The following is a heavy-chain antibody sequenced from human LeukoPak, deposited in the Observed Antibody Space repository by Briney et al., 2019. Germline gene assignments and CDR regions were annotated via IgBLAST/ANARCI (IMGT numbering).Heavy chain of an antibody. CDR2: IYYSGST. Sequence: SETLSLTCTVSGGSISSSSYYWGWIRQPPEKGLEWIGSIYYSGSTYYNPSLKSRVTISVDTSKNQFSLKLSSVTAADTAVYYCASQNGDYALSFDYWGQGTLVTVSS. D-gene: IGHD4-17*01. CDR3: ASQNGDYALSFDY. V-gene: IGHV4-39*01. J-gene: IGHJ4*02. CDR1: GGSISSSSYY.